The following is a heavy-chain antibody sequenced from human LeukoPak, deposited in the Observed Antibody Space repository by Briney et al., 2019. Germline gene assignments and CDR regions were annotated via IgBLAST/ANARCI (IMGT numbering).Heavy chain of an antibody. J-gene: IGHJ4*02. V-gene: IGHV4-59*08. CDR3: ARVDSYGPRGYFDY. CDR1: GGSISSYY. D-gene: IGHD5-18*01. Sequence: SKTLSLTCTVSGGSISSYYWSWIRQPPGKGLEWIGYIYYSGSTNYNPSLKSRVTISVDTSKNQFSLKLSSVTAADTAVYYCARVDSYGPRGYFDYWGQGTLVTVSS. CDR2: IYYSGST.